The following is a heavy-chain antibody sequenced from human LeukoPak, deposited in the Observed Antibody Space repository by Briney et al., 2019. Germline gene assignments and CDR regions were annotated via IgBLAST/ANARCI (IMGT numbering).Heavy chain of an antibody. J-gene: IGHJ6*02. CDR1: GGSISSYY. V-gene: IGHV4-59*01. Sequence: PSETLSLTCTGSGGSISSYYWSWIRQPPGKGLEWIRYIYYSGSTNYNPSLKSRVTISVDTSKNQFSLKLSSVTAADTAVYYCARMSAPPVGMDVWGQGTTVTVSS. CDR2: IYYSGST. CDR3: ARMSAPPVGMDV.